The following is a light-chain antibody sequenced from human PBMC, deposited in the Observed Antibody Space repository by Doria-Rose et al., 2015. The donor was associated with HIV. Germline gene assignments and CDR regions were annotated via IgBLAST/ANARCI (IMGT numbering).Light chain of an antibody. CDR3: HQYGTSWT. J-gene: IGKJ1*01. V-gene: IGKV3-20*01. Sequence: TQSPGTLPLSPGERATLSCRASQSFSSTYLAWYQQKPGQAPSLLIYDGSTRATGIPDRFRASGSGTDFTLTINRLEPEDFALYYCHQYGTSWTFGQGTKVEI. CDR2: DGS. CDR1: QSFSSTY.